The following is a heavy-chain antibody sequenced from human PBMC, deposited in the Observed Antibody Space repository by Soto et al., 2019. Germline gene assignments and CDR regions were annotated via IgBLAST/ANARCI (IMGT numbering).Heavy chain of an antibody. CDR2: TYSGGST. V-gene: IGHV3-53*01. CDR1: GFVVSETY. D-gene: IGHD2-15*01. CDR3: ARDCGGGSCYPALGA. Sequence: PGGSLRLSCAVSGFVVSETYMSWVRQAPGRGLQWVSFTYSGGSTYYADSVKGRFTISRDRSRNTLDLQMNSLRVEDTAVYYCARDCGGGSCYPALGAWGQGTLVTVSS. J-gene: IGHJ5*02.